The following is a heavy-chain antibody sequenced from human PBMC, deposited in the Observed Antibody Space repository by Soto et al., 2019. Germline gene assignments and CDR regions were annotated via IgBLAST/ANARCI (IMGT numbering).Heavy chain of an antibody. Sequence: EVQLVESGGGLVKPGGSLRLSCAASGFTFTSNYMTWVRQAPGQGLEWVSLIYSGGNRYYEESVRGRFIISRDISTNTLYLQMDSLRVADTAVYFCARNPFGVLGDNVVLWGQGTLVTVTP. CDR3: ARNPFGVLGDNVVL. J-gene: IGHJ4*02. CDR1: GFTFTSNY. D-gene: IGHD3-3*01. V-gene: IGHV3-53*01. CDR2: IYSGGNR.